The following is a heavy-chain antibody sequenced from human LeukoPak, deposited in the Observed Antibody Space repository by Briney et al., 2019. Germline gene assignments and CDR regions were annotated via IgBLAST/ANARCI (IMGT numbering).Heavy chain of an antibody. Sequence: SQTLSLTCVISGDSVSSSDVTWNWIRQSPSRGLEWLGKTTYRSRWTTEYAESVKSRITSNPDTSKNQFSLQLNSVTPEDTAVYYCTRNINYGNDYWGQGTLVTVSS. J-gene: IGHJ4*02. CDR2: TTYRSRWTT. CDR1: GDSVSSSDVT. V-gene: IGHV6-1*01. D-gene: IGHD3-10*01. CDR3: TRNINYGNDY.